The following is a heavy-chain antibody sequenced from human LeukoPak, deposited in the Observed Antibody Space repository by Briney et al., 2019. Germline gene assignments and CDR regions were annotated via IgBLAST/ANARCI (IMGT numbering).Heavy chain of an antibody. D-gene: IGHD2/OR15-2a*01. CDR3: ARDKYFLY. V-gene: IGHV4-4*02. CDR1: GGSISSSNW. J-gene: IGHJ3*01. CDR2: IYHSGST. Sequence: NPSETLSLTCAVSGGSISSSNWWSWVRQPPGKGLEWIGEIYHSGSTNYNPSLKSRVTISVDTSKNQFSLNLSSVTAADTAVYYCARDKYFLYWGQGTMVAVSS.